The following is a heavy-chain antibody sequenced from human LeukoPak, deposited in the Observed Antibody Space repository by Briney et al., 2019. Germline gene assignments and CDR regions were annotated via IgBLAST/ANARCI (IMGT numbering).Heavy chain of an antibody. CDR2: IHIGGTT. V-gene: IGHV3-53*01. Sequence: GGSLRLSCAASGFTFSSYAMHWVRQAPGKGLEWVSVIHIGGTTYYADSVKGRFTISRDSFKNTLYLQMNSLRAEDTAVYYCARGRGSDWGQGTLVTVSS. D-gene: IGHD2-15*01. CDR1: GFTFSSYA. J-gene: IGHJ4*02. CDR3: ARGRGSD.